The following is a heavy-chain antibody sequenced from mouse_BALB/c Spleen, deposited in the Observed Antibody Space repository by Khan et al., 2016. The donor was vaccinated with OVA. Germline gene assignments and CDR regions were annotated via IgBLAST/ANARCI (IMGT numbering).Heavy chain of an antibody. J-gene: IGHJ2*01. CDR3: ARIKKIVATYFDY. CDR1: GYTFTSYW. V-gene: IGHV1S81*02. CDR2: TNPTNGRT. Sequence: QVQLQQSGAELVKAGASVKMSCKASGYTFTSYWMHWVKQRLGQGLEWFAETNPTNGRTYYKEKFKSKATLTVDKSSSTAYMLLSGQTFEDSAVYYCARIKKIVATYFDYWGQGTTLTVSS. D-gene: IGHD1-1*01.